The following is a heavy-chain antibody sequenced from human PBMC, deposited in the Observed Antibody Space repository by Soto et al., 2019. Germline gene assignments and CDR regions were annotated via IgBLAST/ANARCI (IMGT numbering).Heavy chain of an antibody. Sequence: PSETLSLTCTVSGGSISSSSYYWGWIRQPPGKGLEWIGYIYYSGSTNYNPSLKSRVTISVDTSKNQFSLKLSSVTAADTAVYYCARGRAPVVVTANDAFDIWGQGTMVTVSS. D-gene: IGHD2-21*02. J-gene: IGHJ3*02. CDR2: IYYSGST. CDR3: ARGRAPVVVTANDAFDI. V-gene: IGHV4-39*07. CDR1: GGSISSSSYY.